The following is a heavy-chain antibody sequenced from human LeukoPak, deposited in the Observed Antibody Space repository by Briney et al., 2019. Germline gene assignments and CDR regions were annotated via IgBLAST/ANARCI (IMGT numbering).Heavy chain of an antibody. Sequence: SETLSLTCTVSGGSISSHYWSWIRQPPGKGLEWIGYIYYSGSTNYNPSLKSRVTISVDTSKNQFSLKLSSVTAADTAVYYCARATEPDYDFWSGYYPWFDPWGQGTLVTVPS. CDR1: GGSISSHY. J-gene: IGHJ5*02. CDR2: IYYSGST. CDR3: ARATEPDYDFWSGYYPWFDP. V-gene: IGHV4-59*11. D-gene: IGHD3-3*01.